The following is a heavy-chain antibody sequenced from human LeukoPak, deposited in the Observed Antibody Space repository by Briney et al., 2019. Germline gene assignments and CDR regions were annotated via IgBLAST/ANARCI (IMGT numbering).Heavy chain of an antibody. CDR1: GFTVSSNY. V-gene: IGHV3-30-3*01. Sequence: GGSLRLSCAASGFTVSSNYMSWVRQAPGKGLEWVALISYDGSNKYYGDSVKGRFTISRDNSNNTLYLQMNSLRAEDTAVYYCAKIHSSGYYSLVYGLDVWGQGTTVTVS. J-gene: IGHJ6*02. D-gene: IGHD3-22*01. CDR2: ISYDGSNK. CDR3: AKIHSSGYYSLVYGLDV.